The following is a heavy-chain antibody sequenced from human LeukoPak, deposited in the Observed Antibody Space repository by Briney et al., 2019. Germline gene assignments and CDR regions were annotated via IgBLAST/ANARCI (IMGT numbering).Heavy chain of an antibody. CDR3: ARERQGRDILTGYDAFDI. V-gene: IGHV3-48*03. Sequence: GGSLRLSCAASGFTFSSYEMNWVRQAPGKGLEWVSYISSSGSTIYYADSVEGRFTISRDNAKNSLYLQMNSLRAEDTAVYYCARERQGRDILTGYDAFDIWGQGTMVTVSS. J-gene: IGHJ3*02. CDR2: ISSSGSTI. CDR1: GFTFSSYE. D-gene: IGHD3-9*01.